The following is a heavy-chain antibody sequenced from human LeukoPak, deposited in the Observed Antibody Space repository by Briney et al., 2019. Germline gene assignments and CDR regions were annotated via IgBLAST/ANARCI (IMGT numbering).Heavy chain of an antibody. D-gene: IGHD6-6*01. CDR3: ARVMAARREDLNWFDP. Sequence: PSETLSLTCTVSGGSISSSGSYWGWIRQPPGKGLVWIGSIYYSGNTYNPSLKSRVIISVDTSKNQFSLNLTSVTAADTAVYYCARVMAARREDLNWFDPWGQGTLVTVSS. J-gene: IGHJ5*02. V-gene: IGHV4-39*07. CDR1: GGSISSSGSY. CDR2: IYYSGNT.